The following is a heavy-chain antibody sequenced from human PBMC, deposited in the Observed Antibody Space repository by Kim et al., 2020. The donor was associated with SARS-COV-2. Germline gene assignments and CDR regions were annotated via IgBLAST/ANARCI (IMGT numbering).Heavy chain of an antibody. V-gene: IGHV3-23*01. CDR2: ISDSGGNT. CDR1: GFTFSRYA. J-gene: IGHJ5*01. Sequence: GGSLRLSCVASGFTFSRYAMSWVRRATGKGLQWVSTISDSGGNTYSGDAVKGWFTTSKNNSKDTLFLQINSMGAEATALYYSTTHPTAGCDTGLDNW. CDR3: TTHPTAGCDTGLDNW. D-gene: IGHD2-2*02.